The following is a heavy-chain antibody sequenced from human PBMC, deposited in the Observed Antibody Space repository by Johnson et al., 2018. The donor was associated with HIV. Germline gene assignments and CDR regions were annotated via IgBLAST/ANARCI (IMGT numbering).Heavy chain of an antibody. D-gene: IGHD5-12*01. CDR2: IRYDGSNK. CDR1: GFTFSSYG. J-gene: IGHJ3*02. Sequence: QLVESGGGVVPPGGSLRLSCAASGFTFSSYGMHWVRQAPGKGLEWVAFIRYDGSNKYYADSVKGRFTISRDNSKNTLYLQMNSLRAEDTAVYYCAKPNSGYALGLGAFDIWGQGTMVTVSS. V-gene: IGHV3-30*02. CDR3: AKPNSGYALGLGAFDI.